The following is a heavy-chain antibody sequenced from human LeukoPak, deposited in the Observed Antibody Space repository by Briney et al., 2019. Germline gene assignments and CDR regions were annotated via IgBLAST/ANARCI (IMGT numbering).Heavy chain of an antibody. J-gene: IGHJ4*02. V-gene: IGHV3-30*18. D-gene: IGHD3-9*01. CDR2: ISYDGSNK. CDR1: GFTFSSYG. CDR3: AKDFYDILTGSFDY. Sequence: PGRSLRLSCAASGFTFSSYGMHWVRQAPGKGLEWVAVISYDGSNKYYADSVKGRFTISRDNSKDTLYLQMNCLRAEDTAVYYCAKDFYDILTGSFDYWGQGTLVTVSS.